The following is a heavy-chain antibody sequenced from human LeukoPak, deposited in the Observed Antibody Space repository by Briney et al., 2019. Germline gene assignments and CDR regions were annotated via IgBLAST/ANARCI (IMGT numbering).Heavy chain of an antibody. CDR3: AKGSDYYDSSGYFWAFDY. CDR2: ISWNSGSI. Sequence: PGRSLRLSCAASGFTFDDYAMHWVRQAPGKGLEWVSGISWNSGSIGYADSVKGRFTISRDNAKNSLYLHMNSLRAEDTALYYCAKGSDYYDSSGYFWAFDYWGQGTLVTVSS. CDR1: GFTFDDYA. V-gene: IGHV3-9*01. J-gene: IGHJ4*02. D-gene: IGHD3-22*01.